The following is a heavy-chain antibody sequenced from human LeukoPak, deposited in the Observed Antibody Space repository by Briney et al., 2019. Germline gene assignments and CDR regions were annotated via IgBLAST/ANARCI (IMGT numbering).Heavy chain of an antibody. D-gene: IGHD3-3*01. CDR3: AKVKWGYDFWSGYSAFDI. Sequence: GGSLRLSCTASGFTFGDYVMSWVRQAPGKGLEWVGFIRSKAYGGTTKNAASVKGRFTISRDDSRSIAYLQMNSLRAEDTALYYCAKVKWGYDFWSGYSAFDIWGQGTMVTVSS. J-gene: IGHJ3*02. CDR1: GFTFGDYV. CDR2: IRSKAYGGTT. V-gene: IGHV3-49*04.